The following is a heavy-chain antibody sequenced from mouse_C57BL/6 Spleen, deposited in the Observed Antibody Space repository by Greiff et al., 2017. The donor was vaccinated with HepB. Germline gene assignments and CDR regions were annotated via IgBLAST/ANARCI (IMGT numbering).Heavy chain of an antibody. J-gene: IGHJ4*01. CDR3: AREGDGAYAMDY. CDR1: GYTFTDYY. D-gene: IGHD1-1*02. Sequence: QVQLQQSGAELVRPGASVKLSCKASGYTFTDYYINWVKQRPGQGLEWIARIYPGSGNTYYNEKFKGKATLTAEKSSSTAYMQLSSLTSEDSAVYFCAREGDGAYAMDYWGQGTSVTVSS. V-gene: IGHV1-76*01. CDR2: IYPGSGNT.